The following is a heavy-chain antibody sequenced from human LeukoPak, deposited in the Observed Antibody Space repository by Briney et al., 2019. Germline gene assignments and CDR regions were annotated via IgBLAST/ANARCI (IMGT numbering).Heavy chain of an antibody. CDR2: IYYSGTT. J-gene: IGHJ6*02. D-gene: IGHD4-17*01. V-gene: IGHV4-59*01. CDR1: GGSISSSY. Sequence: SETLSLTCTVSGGSISSSYWTWIRQPPGKGLEWIGYIYYSGTTDYNPSLRSRVIISVDTPKNQFSLKLSSVTAADTAVYYCARDFAVTTAYYYGVDVWGQGITVTVSS. CDR3: ARDFAVTTAYYYGVDV.